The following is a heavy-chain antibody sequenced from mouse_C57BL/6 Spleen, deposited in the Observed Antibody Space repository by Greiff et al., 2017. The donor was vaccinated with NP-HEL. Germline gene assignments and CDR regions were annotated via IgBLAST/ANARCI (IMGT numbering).Heavy chain of an antibody. CDR3: ERHRGGNCEAWFAY. D-gene: IGHD2-1*01. Sequence: DVMLVESGGGLVKPGGSLKLSCAASGFTFSSYTMSWVRQTPEKRLEWVATIIAGGGNTYYPDSVKGRFTISRDNANNPLYLHIRSLRSADTALYDRERHRGGNCEAWFAYWGQGTLVTVSA. J-gene: IGHJ3*01. V-gene: IGHV5-9*01. CDR1: GFTFSSYT. CDR2: IIAGGGNT.